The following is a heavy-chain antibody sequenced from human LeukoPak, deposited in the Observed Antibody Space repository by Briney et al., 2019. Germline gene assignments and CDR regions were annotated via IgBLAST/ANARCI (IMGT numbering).Heavy chain of an antibody. V-gene: IGHV3-74*01. CDR2: ISPTGSTT. J-gene: IGHJ4*02. CDR1: GFSFSGHW. D-gene: IGHD6-6*01. CDR3: AKWKYSNSGIDDY. Sequence: GGSLRLSCTASGFSFSGHWMHWARQLPGKGLVWVSRISPTGSTTSYADSVKGRFTISRDNSKNMLYLQMNSLRAEDTAVYYCAKWKYSNSGIDDYWGQGTLVTVSS.